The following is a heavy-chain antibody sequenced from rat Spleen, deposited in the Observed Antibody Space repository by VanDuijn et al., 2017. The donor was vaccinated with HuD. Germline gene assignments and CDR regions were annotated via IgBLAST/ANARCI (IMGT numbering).Heavy chain of an antibody. CDR1: GITFNNYW. CDR2: ISNTGDT. V-gene: IGHV5-31*01. D-gene: IGHD1-11*01. J-gene: IGHJ2*01. CDR3: ARRHYGYTDYFDY. Sequence: EVQLVESDGGLVQPGRSLKLSCAASGITFNNYWMTWIRQAPGKGLEWVASISNTGDTFYPDSVKGRFTISRDNTKSTLSLQMDSLRSEDTATYYCARRHYGYTDYFDYWGQGVMVPVSS.